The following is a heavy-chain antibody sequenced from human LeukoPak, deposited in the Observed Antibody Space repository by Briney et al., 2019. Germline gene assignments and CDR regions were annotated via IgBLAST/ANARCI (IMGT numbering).Heavy chain of an antibody. J-gene: IGHJ4*02. CDR2: IIPIFGTA. CDR1: GGTFSSYA. CDR3: ARCPLATPYYFDY. Sequence: SVKVSCKASGGTFSSYAISWVRQAPGQGLEWMGGIIPIFGTANYAQKFQGRVTITADESTSTAYMELSSLRSEDTAVYYCARCPLATPYYFDYWGQGTLVTVSS. V-gene: IGHV1-69*13. D-gene: IGHD5-12*01.